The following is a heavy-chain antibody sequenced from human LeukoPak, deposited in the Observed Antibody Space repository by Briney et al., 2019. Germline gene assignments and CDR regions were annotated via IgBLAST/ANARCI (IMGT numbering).Heavy chain of an antibody. CDR1: GFTFSSYS. J-gene: IGHJ4*02. V-gene: IGHV3-21*01. CDR2: ISSSSSYI. D-gene: IGHD4-17*01. CDR3: ARDVLRYGDYVGSEGLFDY. Sequence: GGSLRLSCAASGFTFSSYSMNWDRQAPGKGLEWVSSISSSSSYIYYADSVKGRFTISRDNAKNSLYLQMNSLRAEDTAVYYCARDVLRYGDYVGSEGLFDYWGQGTLVTVSS.